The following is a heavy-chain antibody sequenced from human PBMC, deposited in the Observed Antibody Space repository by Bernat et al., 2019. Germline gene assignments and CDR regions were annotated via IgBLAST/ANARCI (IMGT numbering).Heavy chain of an antibody. CDR1: GFTFSTNW. D-gene: IGHD2-8*02. Sequence: EVQLVESGGGLVQPGGSLRLSCAASGFTFSTNWMHWVRQAPGQGLVWVSRISSDGRSTSYADSVKGRFTISRDNAKNTLYLQMNSLGAEDTAVYYCARECCTGGGCHSFDDWGQGTLVTVSS. CDR3: ARECCTGGGCHSFDD. V-gene: IGHV3-74*01. CDR2: ISSDGRST. J-gene: IGHJ4*02.